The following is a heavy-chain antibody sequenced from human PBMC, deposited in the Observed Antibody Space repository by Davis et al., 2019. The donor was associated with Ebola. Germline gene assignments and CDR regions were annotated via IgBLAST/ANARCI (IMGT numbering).Heavy chain of an antibody. D-gene: IGHD2-15*01. CDR1: GFTFSGSA. CDR2: IRSKANSYAT. Sequence: GESLKISCAASGFTFSGSAMHWVRQASGKGLEWVGRIRSKANSYATAYAASVKGRFTISRDDSKNTAYLQMNSLKTEDTAVYYCARVGSVGEVAALDVWGQGTTVTVSS. V-gene: IGHV3-73*01. CDR3: ARVGSVGEVAALDV. J-gene: IGHJ6*02.